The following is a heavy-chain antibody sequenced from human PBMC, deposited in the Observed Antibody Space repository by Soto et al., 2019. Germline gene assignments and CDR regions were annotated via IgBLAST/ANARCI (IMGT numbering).Heavy chain of an antibody. CDR1: GGSISSHY. Sequence: SETLSLTCTVSGGSISSHYWSWVRQAPGKGLEWIGCIYYRGNTFYNPSLKSRGTISVDTSNNQFSLKLDSVTPADTAVYYCARDGREASGIDVWGQGTAVTVSS. V-gene: IGHV4-59*11. CDR3: ARDGREASGIDV. D-gene: IGHD1-26*01. CDR2: IYYRGNT. J-gene: IGHJ6*02.